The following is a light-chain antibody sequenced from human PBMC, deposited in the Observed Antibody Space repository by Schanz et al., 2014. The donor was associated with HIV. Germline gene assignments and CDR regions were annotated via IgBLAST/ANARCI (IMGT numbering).Light chain of an antibody. CDR2: ANN. Sequence: QSVLTQPPSASGTPGQRVTISCSGSSSNVGSNTVNWYQHLPGTAPKLLMYANNQRASGVPDRFSGSGSGTSASLAISGLQSEDEADYYCAVWDDSLKGPVFGGGTKLTVL. J-gene: IGLJ3*02. V-gene: IGLV1-44*01. CDR3: AVWDDSLKGPV. CDR1: SSNVGSNT.